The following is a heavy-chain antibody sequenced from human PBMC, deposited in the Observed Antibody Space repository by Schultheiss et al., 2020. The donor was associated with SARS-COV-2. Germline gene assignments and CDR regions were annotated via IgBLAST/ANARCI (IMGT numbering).Heavy chain of an antibody. CDR3: ARGLGGYQLLYPGGWFDP. CDR2: ISGSGGNT. V-gene: IGHV3-23*01. Sequence: GGSLRLSCAASGFTFSRFAFSWVRQAPGKGLQWLSSISGSGGNTYYATSVKGRVTISRDNSKNTLYLQMNSLRAEDTAVYYCARGLGGYQLLYPGGWFDPWGQGTLVTVSS. J-gene: IGHJ5*02. CDR1: GFTFSRFA. D-gene: IGHD2-2*02.